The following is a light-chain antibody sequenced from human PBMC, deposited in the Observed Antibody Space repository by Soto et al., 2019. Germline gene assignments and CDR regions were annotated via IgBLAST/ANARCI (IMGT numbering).Light chain of an antibody. J-gene: IGKJ4*01. Sequence: EIVLTQSPGTLSLSPGERATLSCRASQSVSSNYLAWYQQKPGQAPRLLIYAASNRATGIPDRFSASGSGTDFTLTISRLEPGDFAVYYCQQSDNSPLLTIGGGTKVDIK. CDR3: QQSDNSPLLT. CDR2: AAS. CDR1: QSVSSNY. V-gene: IGKV3-20*01.